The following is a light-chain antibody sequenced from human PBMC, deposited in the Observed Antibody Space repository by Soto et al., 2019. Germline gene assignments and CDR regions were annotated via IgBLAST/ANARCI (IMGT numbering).Light chain of an antibody. CDR3: QHYDNRPPYN. CDR1: QDISNY. Sequence: DIQMTQSPSSLSASVGDRATITCQASQDISNYLNWYQQKPGKAPKLLIYDASNLETGDPSRFGGSGSGTDFTFTISSLQPEDSATYYCQHYDNRPPYNFGQGTKLEIK. J-gene: IGKJ2*01. V-gene: IGKV1-33*01. CDR2: DAS.